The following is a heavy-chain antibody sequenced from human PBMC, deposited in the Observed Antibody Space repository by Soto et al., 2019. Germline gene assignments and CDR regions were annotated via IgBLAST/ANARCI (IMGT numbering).Heavy chain of an antibody. CDR3: AREVGATEYYYGMDV. V-gene: IGHV3-48*02. J-gene: IGHJ6*02. CDR2: ISSSSSTI. Sequence: GGSLRLSCAASGFTFSSYSMNWVRQAPGKGLEWVSYISSSSSTIYYADSVKGRFTISRDNAKNSLYLQMNSLRDEDTAVYYCAREVGATEYYYGMDVWGQGTTVTVSS. D-gene: IGHD1-26*01. CDR1: GFTFSSYS.